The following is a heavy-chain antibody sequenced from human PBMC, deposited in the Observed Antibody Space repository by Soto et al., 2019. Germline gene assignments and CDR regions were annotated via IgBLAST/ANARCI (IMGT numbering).Heavy chain of an antibody. Sequence: GGSLRLSGEPFEFTFRSKPLTWFRKAPGKGLDWASAISGSGGSTYYADPEKGPLTITRDNSKNTLYLQMNSLRAEDTAVYYCAKDVPAMVTTCFDYCGQGILVTVSS. CDR3: AKDVPAMVTTCFDY. J-gene: IGHJ4*02. CDR1: EFTFRSKP. V-gene: IGHV3-23*01. D-gene: IGHD5-18*01. CDR2: ISGSGGST.